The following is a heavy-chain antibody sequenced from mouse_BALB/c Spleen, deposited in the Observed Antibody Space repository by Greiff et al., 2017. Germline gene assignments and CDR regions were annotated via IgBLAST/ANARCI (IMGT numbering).Heavy chain of an antibody. J-gene: IGHJ2*01. CDR3: ARWDYYGSSYDY. CDR1: GYNFTSYW. CDR2: IYPGSGST. D-gene: IGHD1-1*01. Sequence: VQLQQPGAELVKPGTSVKLSCKASGYNFTSYWINWVKLRPGQGLEWIGDIYPGSGSTNYNEKFKSKATLTVDTSSSTAYMQLSSLASEDSALYYCARWDYYGSSYDYWGQGTTLTVSS. V-gene: IGHV1-55*01.